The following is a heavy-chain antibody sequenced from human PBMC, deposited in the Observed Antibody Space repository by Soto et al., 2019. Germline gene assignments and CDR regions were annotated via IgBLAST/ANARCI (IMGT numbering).Heavy chain of an antibody. CDR3: AKGSSSYYYEF. J-gene: IGHJ4*02. CDR2: ISVSGTST. Sequence: GGSLRLSCAASGFNFSTYAMSWVRQAPGKGLEWVSSISVSGTSTYYADSVKGRFTISRDDSKNTLYVTMNSLRAEDTAVYYCAKGSSSYYYEFWGQGTLVTVSS. CDR1: GFNFSTYA. V-gene: IGHV3-23*01. D-gene: IGHD6-6*01.